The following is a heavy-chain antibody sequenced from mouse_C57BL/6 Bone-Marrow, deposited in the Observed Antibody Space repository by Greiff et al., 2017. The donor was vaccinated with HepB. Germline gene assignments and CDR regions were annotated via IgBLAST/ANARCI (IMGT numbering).Heavy chain of an antibody. CDR1: GYTFTSYW. Sequence: QVQLQQPGAELVKPGASVKLSCKASGYTFTSYWMHWVKQRPGQGLEWIGMIHPNSGSTNYNEKFKSKATLTVDKSSSTAYMQLSSLTSEDSAVYYCARLVAQAFFDYWGQGTTLTVSS. V-gene: IGHV1-64*01. D-gene: IGHD1-3*01. J-gene: IGHJ2*01. CDR3: ARLVAQAFFDY. CDR2: IHPNSGST.